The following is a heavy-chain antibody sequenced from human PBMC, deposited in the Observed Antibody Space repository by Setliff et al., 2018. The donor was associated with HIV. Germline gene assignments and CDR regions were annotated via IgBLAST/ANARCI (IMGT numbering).Heavy chain of an antibody. CDR2: IYYSGST. Sequence: SETLSLTCTVSGGSISGSSYYWGWIRQPPGKGLEWIGSIYYSGSTYYNPSLKSRVTISVDTSKNQFSLKLSSVTAADTAVYYCARQWPYYYYMDVWGKGTTVTVSS. J-gene: IGHJ6*03. CDR3: ARQWPYYYYMDV. V-gene: IGHV4-39*01. CDR1: GGSISGSSYY. D-gene: IGHD5-12*01.